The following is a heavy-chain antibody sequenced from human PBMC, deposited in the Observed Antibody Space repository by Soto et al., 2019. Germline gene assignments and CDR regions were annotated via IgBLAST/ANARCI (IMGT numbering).Heavy chain of an antibody. J-gene: IGHJ4*02. CDR1: GFTFSNYD. V-gene: IGHV3-48*02. Sequence: GGSLRLSCAASGFTFSNYDMNWFRQAPGKGLEWVSYIIRSSSSIYYADSVKARFTISRDDAKRSLYLQMNSLRYDDTAVYYCAFSGNYGVYWGQGTLVTVSS. CDR2: IIRSSSSI. D-gene: IGHD1-26*01. CDR3: AFSGNYGVY.